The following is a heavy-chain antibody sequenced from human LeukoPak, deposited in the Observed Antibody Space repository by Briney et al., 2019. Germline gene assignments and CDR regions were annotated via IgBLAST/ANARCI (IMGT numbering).Heavy chain of an antibody. V-gene: IGHV3-30-3*01. Sequence: GGSLRLSCAASGFTFSSYAMHWVRQAPGKGLEWVAVISYDGSNKYYADSVKGRFTISRDNSKNTLYLQMNSLRAEDTAVYYCARDLLTTVTAVVNYWGQGTLVTVSS. CDR3: ARDLLTTVTAVVNY. D-gene: IGHD4-17*01. CDR1: GFTFSSYA. J-gene: IGHJ4*02. CDR2: ISYDGSNK.